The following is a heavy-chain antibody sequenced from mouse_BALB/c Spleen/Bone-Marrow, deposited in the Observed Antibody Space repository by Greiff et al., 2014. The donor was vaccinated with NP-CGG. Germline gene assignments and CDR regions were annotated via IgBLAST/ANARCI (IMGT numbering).Heavy chain of an antibody. J-gene: IGHJ4*01. Sequence: QVQLQQSGPGLVAPSQSLSITCTVSGFSLTGYGVSWVRQPPGKGLEWLGMIWGDGSTDYNSALKSRLSITKDNSKSQVFLKMSSLQTDDTARYYCARDSLLITRALDYWGQGTSVTVSS. V-gene: IGHV2-6-7*01. CDR3: ARDSLLITRALDY. CDR1: GFSLTGYG. CDR2: IWGDGST. D-gene: IGHD2-4*01.